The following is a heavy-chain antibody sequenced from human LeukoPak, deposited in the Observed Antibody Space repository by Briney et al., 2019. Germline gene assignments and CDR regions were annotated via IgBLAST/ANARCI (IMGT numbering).Heavy chain of an antibody. J-gene: IGHJ6*02. CDR2: IYYSGST. V-gene: IGHV4-31*03. Sequence: SETLSLTCTVSGGSISSGGSYWSWIRQHPGKGLEWIGYIYYSGSTYYNPSLKSRVTISVDTSKNQFSLKLSSVTAADTAVYYCAGRPFDEIFAYGMDVWGQGTTVTVSS. CDR3: AGRPFDEIFAYGMDV. CDR1: GGSISSGGSY. D-gene: IGHD3-3*01.